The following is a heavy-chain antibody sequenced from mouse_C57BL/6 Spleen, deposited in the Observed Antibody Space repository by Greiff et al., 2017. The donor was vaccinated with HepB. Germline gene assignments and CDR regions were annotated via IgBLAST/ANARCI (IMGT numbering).Heavy chain of an antibody. CDR3: ARGGWLRREGAMDY. J-gene: IGHJ4*01. V-gene: IGHV1-76*01. CDR1: GYTFTDYY. Sequence: VNLVESGAELVRPGASVKLSCKASGYTFTDYYINWVKQRPGQGLEWIARIYPGSGNTYYNEKFKGKATLTAEKSSSTAYMQLSSLTSEDSAVYFCARGGWLRREGAMDYWGQGTSVTVSS. D-gene: IGHD2-2*01. CDR2: IYPGSGNT.